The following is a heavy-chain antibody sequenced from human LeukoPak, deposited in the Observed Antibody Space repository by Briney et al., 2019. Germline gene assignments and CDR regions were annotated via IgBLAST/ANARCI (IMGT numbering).Heavy chain of an antibody. CDR3: ARARYSGYDGFY. D-gene: IGHD5-12*01. Sequence: SVKVSCKASGYTFTGYYMHWVRQAPGQGLEWMGGIIPIFGTANYAQEFQGRVTITTDESTSTAYMELSSLRSEDTAVYYCARARYSGYDGFYWGQGTLVTVSS. CDR1: GYTFTGYY. CDR2: IIPIFGTA. J-gene: IGHJ4*02. V-gene: IGHV1-69*05.